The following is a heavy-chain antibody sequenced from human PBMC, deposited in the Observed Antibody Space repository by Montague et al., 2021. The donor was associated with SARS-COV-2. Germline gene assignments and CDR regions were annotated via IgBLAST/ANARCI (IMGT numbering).Heavy chain of an antibody. J-gene: IGHJ4*02. V-gene: IGHV4-31*03. D-gene: IGHD6-13*01. CDR1: GGSISSSGYY. CDR3: ARDVGWYSSSGFDY. CDR2: IYYSGXT. Sequence: TLSLTCTVSGGSISSSGYYWSWIRQPPGKGLEWIGYIYYSGXTXYXXXXKXRVTISVDTSKNQFSLKLSSVTAADTAVYYCARDVGWYSSSGFDYWGQGTLVTVSS.